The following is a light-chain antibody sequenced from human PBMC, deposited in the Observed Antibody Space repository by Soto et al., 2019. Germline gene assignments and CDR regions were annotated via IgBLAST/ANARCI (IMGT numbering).Light chain of an antibody. CDR3: QQYGNSPLT. CDR1: QSVSSSF. V-gene: IGKV3-20*01. Sequence: EIVMTHSPSTLSVSPGERAILYCRASQSVSSSFLAWYQQKPGQAPRLLIYDASNRATGIPDRFSGSGSGTDFTLTISRLEPEDFAVYFCQQYGNSPLTFGGGTKVDIK. CDR2: DAS. J-gene: IGKJ4*01.